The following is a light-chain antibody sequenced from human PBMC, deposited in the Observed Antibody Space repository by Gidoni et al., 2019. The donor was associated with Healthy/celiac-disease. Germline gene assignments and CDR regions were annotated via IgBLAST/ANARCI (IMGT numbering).Light chain of an antibody. J-gene: IGKJ2*01. CDR2: DAS. CDR1: QSVSSY. CDR3: QQRSNWPPA. Sequence: EIVLTQSPATLSLSPVERATLSCRASQSVSSYLAWSQQKPGQAPRLLIYDASNRAPGIPARFSCSGSGSDFTLTISSLEPEDFAVYYCQQRSNWPPAFGQGTKLEIK. V-gene: IGKV3-11*01.